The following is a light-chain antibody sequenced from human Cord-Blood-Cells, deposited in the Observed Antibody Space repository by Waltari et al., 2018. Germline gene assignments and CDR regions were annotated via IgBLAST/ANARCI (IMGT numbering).Light chain of an antibody. V-gene: IGKV2-28*01. Sequence: DIVMTQSPLSLPVTPGDPASISCRSRQSPLHSNGYNYLDWYLQKPGQSPQLLIYLGSNRASGVTDRFSGSGSGTDFTLKISRVEAEDVGVYYCMQALQTHLTFGGGTKVEIK. J-gene: IGKJ4*01. CDR3: MQALQTHLT. CDR2: LGS. CDR1: QSPLHSNGYNY.